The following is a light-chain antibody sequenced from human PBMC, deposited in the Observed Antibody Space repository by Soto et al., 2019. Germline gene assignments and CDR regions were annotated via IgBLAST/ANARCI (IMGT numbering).Light chain of an antibody. CDR2: AAS. J-gene: IGKJ3*01. CDR1: QGISSY. Sequence: AIRMTQSPSSLSASTGDRVTITCRASQGISSYLAWYQQKPGKAPKLLIYAASTLQSGVPSRFSSSGSGTDCTLTISCLQSEDCATYYCQQYYSYPRPFGPGTQVDIK. V-gene: IGKV1-8*01. CDR3: QQYYSYPRP.